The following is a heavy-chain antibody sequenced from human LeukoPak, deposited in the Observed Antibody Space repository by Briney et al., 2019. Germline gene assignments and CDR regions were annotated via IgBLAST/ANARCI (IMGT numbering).Heavy chain of an antibody. CDR3: ARARGAMIRGYYFDY. CDR2: ISSSSSYI. Sequence: PGGSLRLSCAASGFTFSSYSMNWVRQAPGKGLEWVSSISSSSSYIYYADSVKGRFTISRDNAKNSLYLQMNSLRAEDTAVYYCARARGAMIRGYYFDYWGQGTLVTVSS. CDR1: GFTFSSYS. D-gene: IGHD3-22*01. V-gene: IGHV3-21*01. J-gene: IGHJ4*02.